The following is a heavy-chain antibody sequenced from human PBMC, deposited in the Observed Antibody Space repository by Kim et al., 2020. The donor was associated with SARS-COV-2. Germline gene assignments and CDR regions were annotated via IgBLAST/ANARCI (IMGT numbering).Heavy chain of an antibody. CDR2: IYQDESQR. CDR3: ARDLDYASGNDYYDAFDI. CDR1: GFTFSDYW. Sequence: GGSLRLSCAASGFTFSDYWMTWVRQAPGKGLEWVANIYQDESQRSYVDSVTGRFTISRDNARNTLFLQMNSLTAEDTAVYYCARDLDYASGNDYYDAFDIWGHGAMVTVSS. J-gene: IGHJ3*02. V-gene: IGHV3-7*01. D-gene: IGHD3-10*01.